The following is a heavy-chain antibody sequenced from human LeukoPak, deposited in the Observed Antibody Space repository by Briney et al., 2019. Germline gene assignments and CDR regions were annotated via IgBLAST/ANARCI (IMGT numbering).Heavy chain of an antibody. CDR3: AKDREGTTFDN. Sequence: GGSLRLSCAASGFTFSNYDMHWIRQAPGKGLEWVAVISYDGSNKYYADSVKGRFTISRDNSKNTVYLQMDSLRAEDTAVYYCAKDREGTTFDNWGQGTLVTVSS. D-gene: IGHD1-7*01. CDR1: GFTFSNYD. V-gene: IGHV3-30*18. J-gene: IGHJ4*02. CDR2: ISYDGSNK.